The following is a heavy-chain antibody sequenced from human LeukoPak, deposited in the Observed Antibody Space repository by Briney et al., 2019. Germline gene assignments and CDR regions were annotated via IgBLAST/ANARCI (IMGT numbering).Heavy chain of an antibody. CDR3: ARDGVGSDIDY. V-gene: IGHV4-39*07. Sequence: PSETLSLTCTVSGGSISSSSYYWGWIRQPPGKGLEWIGSIYYSGSTYYNPSLKSRVTISVDTSKNQFSLKLSSVTAADTAVYYCARDGVGSDIDYWGQGTLVTVSS. D-gene: IGHD6-19*01. CDR2: IYYSGST. CDR1: GGSISSSSYY. J-gene: IGHJ4*02.